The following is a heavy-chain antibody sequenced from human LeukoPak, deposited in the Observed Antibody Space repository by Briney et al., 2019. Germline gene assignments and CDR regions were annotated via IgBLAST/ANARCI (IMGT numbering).Heavy chain of an antibody. Sequence: SETLSLTCAVYGGSFSGYYWSWIRQPPGKGLEWIGEINHSGSTNYNPSLKSRVTISVDTSKNQFSLKLSSVTAADTAVYYCARSGGKRYYGSGSLLRYYYYYMDVWGKGTTVTISS. D-gene: IGHD3-10*01. CDR2: INHSGST. CDR1: GGSFSGYY. V-gene: IGHV4-34*01. J-gene: IGHJ6*03. CDR3: ARSGGKRYYGSGSLLRYYYYYMDV.